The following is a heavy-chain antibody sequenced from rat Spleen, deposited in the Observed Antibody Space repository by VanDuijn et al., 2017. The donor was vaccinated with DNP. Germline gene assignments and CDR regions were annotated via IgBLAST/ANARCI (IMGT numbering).Heavy chain of an antibody. J-gene: IGHJ2*01. V-gene: IGHV5-25*01. Sequence: EVQLVESGGGLVRPGRSLKLSCAASGFTFSNYHMAWVRQVPGRGLEWVASITSSGGSIYYPDSVKGRFTISRDDAKNTLYLQMNSLRSEDTATYYCARPDYWGQGVMVTVSS. CDR3: ARPDY. CDR1: GFTFSNYH. CDR2: ITSSGGSI.